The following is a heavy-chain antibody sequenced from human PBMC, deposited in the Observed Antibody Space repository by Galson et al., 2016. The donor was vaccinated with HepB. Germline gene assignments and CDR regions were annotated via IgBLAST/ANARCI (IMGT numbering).Heavy chain of an antibody. J-gene: IGHJ5*02. CDR3: ARLSTAVPGNLFDL. Sequence: CAISGDSVSSDTAAWNWIRQSPSRGLERLGRTYYRSKWYNDYAVSVKSRITINPDTTKNQFSLRLSPATAADTAVYYCARLSTAVPGNLFDLWGQGTLVTVSS. V-gene: IGHV6-1*01. CDR1: GDSVSSDTAA. D-gene: IGHD6-19*01. CDR2: TYYRSKWYN.